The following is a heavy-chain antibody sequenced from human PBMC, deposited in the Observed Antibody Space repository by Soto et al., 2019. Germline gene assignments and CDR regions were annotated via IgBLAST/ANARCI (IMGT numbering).Heavy chain of an antibody. J-gene: IGHJ4*02. D-gene: IGHD2-2*01. V-gene: IGHV3-21*01. CDR3: ARGRSINTNMDY. Sequence: EAQLVESGGGLVKPGGSLRLSCAASGFTFSTYSMNWVRQAPGKGLEWVSSIGSSRGYRSYADSVKGRFTISRDNAKNSLYLQMDSLRAEDTAVYYCARGRSINTNMDYWGQGTLVTVSS. CDR1: GFTFSTYS. CDR2: IGSSRGYR.